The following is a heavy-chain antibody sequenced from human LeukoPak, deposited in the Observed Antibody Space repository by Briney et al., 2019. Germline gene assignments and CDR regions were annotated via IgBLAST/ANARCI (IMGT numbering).Heavy chain of an antibody. V-gene: IGHV4-59*01. Sequence: SETLSLTCTVSGGSISSYYWSWIRQPPGKGLEWIGYIYYSGSTNYNPSLKSRVTISVDTSKNQFSLKLSSVTAADTAVYYCACRSHHYYYYGMDVWGQGTTVTVSS. CDR1: GGSISSYY. CDR2: IYYSGST. D-gene: IGHD1-26*01. J-gene: IGHJ6*02. CDR3: ACRSHHYYYYGMDV.